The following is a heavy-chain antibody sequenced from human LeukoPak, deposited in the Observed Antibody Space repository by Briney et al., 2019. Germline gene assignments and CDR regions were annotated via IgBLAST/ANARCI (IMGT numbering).Heavy chain of an antibody. CDR2: IYYSGSA. D-gene: IGHD2-8*01. CDR3: ARDLGYCTNGVCHTRFDY. J-gene: IGHJ4*02. CDR1: GGSISSSSYY. Sequence: SETLSLTCTVSGGSISSSSYYWSWIRQPPGKGLEWIGSIYYSGSAYYNPSLESRVTIFVDTSKNQFSLKLKYVTAADTAVYYCARDLGYCTNGVCHTRFDYWGQGTLVAVSS. V-gene: IGHV4-39*02.